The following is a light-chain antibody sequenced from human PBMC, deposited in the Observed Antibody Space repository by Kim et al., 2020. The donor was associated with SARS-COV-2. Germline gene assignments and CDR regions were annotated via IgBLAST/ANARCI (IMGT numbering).Light chain of an antibody. CDR2: DNT. V-gene: IGLV1-51*01. Sequence: QSVLTQPPSVSAAPGQRVTISCSGSSSNIGRNYLSWYQQYPGTAPKLLIHDNTERPSGIPDRFSVSESGTSATLDITGLQTGDEADYYCATWDSSLRAYVFGGGTKVTVL. J-gene: IGLJ1*01. CDR1: SSNIGRNY. CDR3: ATWDSSLRAYV.